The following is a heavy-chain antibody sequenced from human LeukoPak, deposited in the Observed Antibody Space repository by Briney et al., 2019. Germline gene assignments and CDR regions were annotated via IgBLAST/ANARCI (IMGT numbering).Heavy chain of an antibody. J-gene: IGHJ4*02. CDR1: GFTFSSYA. D-gene: IGHD3-10*01. V-gene: IGHV3-23*01. CDR2: ISGSGGST. Sequence: PGGSLRLSRAASGFTFSSYAMSWVRQAPGKGLEWVSAISGSGGSTYYADSVKGRFTISRDNSKNTLYLQMNSLRAEDTAVYYCAENSGGVSRYYFDYWGQGTLVTVSS. CDR3: AENSGGVSRYYFDY.